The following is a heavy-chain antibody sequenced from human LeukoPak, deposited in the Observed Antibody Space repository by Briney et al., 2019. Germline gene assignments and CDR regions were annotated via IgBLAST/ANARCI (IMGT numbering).Heavy chain of an antibody. CDR1: GFIFRDYA. V-gene: IGHV3-9*01. Sequence: SLRLSCAASGFIFRDYAMHWVRQAPGKGLEWVSGISWDSGSIGYADSVKGRFTISRDNAKNTLLLQMNSLRTEDTALYYCASIAAPLGFEYWGQGTLVTVSS. D-gene: IGHD6-6*01. J-gene: IGHJ4*02. CDR3: ASIAAPLGFEY. CDR2: ISWDSGSI.